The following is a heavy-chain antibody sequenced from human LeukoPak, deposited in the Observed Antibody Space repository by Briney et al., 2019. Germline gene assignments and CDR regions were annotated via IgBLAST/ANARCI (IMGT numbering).Heavy chain of an antibody. CDR2: ISWNSGSI. Sequence: GGSLRLSCAASGFTFDDYAMHWVRQAPGKGLEWVSGISWNSGSIGYADSVKGRFTISRDNSKNTLYLQMNSLRAEDTAVYYCAKDRPWETHGDYPSTSFDYWGQGTLVTVSS. V-gene: IGHV3-9*01. J-gene: IGHJ4*02. D-gene: IGHD4-17*01. CDR3: AKDRPWETHGDYPSTSFDY. CDR1: GFTFDDYA.